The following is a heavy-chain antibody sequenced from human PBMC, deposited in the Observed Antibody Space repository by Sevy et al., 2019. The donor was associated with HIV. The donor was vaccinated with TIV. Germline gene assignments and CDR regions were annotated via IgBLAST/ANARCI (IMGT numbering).Heavy chain of an antibody. D-gene: IGHD2-15*01. J-gene: IGHJ4*02. CDR1: GYTFTGYY. V-gene: IGHV1-2*06. CDR2: INPNSGGT. Sequence: ASVKVSCKASGYTFTGYYMHWVRQAPGQGLEWMGRINPNSGGTNYAQKFQGRVTMTRDTSISKAYMELSRLRSDDTAVYYCARDSRYCSGGSCYVGYWGQGTLVTVSS. CDR3: ARDSRYCSGGSCYVGY.